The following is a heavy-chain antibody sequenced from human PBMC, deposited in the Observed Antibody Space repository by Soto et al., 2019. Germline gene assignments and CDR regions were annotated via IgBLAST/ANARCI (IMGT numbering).Heavy chain of an antibody. J-gene: IGHJ6*02. V-gene: IGHV1-69*13. CDR1: GGTFSSYA. D-gene: IGHD2-8*01. Sequence: SVKVSCKASGGTFSSYAISWVRQAPGQGLEWMGGIIPIFGTANYAQKFQGRVTITADESTSTAYMELSSLRSEDTAVYYCARNNACTNGVCQTYGMDVWGQGTTVTVSS. CDR2: IIPIFGTA. CDR3: ARNNACTNGVCQTYGMDV.